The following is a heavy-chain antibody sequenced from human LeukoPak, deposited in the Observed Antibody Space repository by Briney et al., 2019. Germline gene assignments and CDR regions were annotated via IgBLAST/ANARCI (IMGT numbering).Heavy chain of an antibody. Sequence: GGSLRLSCAGSGFIFNNYAMSWVRQAPGKGLEWVSAISGSGGSTYYADSVKGRFTISRDNSKNTLYLQMNSLRAEDTAVYYCAKDRVGATRYNWFDPWGQGTLVTVSS. V-gene: IGHV3-23*01. CDR1: GFIFNNYA. CDR3: AKDRVGATRYNWFDP. J-gene: IGHJ5*02. D-gene: IGHD1-26*01. CDR2: ISGSGGST.